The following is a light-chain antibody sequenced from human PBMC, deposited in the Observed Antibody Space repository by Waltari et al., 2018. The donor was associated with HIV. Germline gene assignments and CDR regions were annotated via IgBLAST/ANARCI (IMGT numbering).Light chain of an antibody. CDR3: VLFMGNGIWV. Sequence: QTVVTQEPSFSVSPGGTVTLTCLLTSGSVSTSSYPRWYQQTPGQAPRTLIYSTNTRSSGVPDRFSGSILGNKAALTITGAQADDESDYYCVLFMGNGIWVFGGGTKLTVL. V-gene: IGLV8-61*01. J-gene: IGLJ3*02. CDR1: SGSVSTSSY. CDR2: STN.